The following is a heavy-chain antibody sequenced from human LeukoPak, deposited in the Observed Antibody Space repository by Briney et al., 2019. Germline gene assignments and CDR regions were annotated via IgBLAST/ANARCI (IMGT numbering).Heavy chain of an antibody. CDR1: GFTVSNIY. CDR2: IYSGSST. CDR3: ARARLPTFFDY. D-gene: IGHD4-11*01. J-gene: IGHJ4*02. Sequence: GGSLRLSCAASGFTVSNIYMSWVRQAPGKGLEWVSIIYSGSSTYYADSVKGRFTISRDNSKNTLYLQMNSLRAEDTALYYCARARLPTFFDYWGQGTLVTVSS. V-gene: IGHV3-66*01.